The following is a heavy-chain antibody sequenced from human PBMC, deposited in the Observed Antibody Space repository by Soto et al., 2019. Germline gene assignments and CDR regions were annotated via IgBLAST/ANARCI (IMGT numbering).Heavy chain of an antibody. V-gene: IGHV1-2*02. CDR2: INPNSGGT. CDR1: GYTFTCYY. J-gene: IGHJ6*02. CDR3: ARGEYASSWYGFGDYYGIDV. Sequence: SSVKVTCKASGYTFTCYYMHWVRQAPGQGLEWMGWINPNSGGTNYAQKFQGRVTMTRDTSISTAYMELSRLRSDDTAVYYCARGEYASSWYGFGDYYGIDVWGQGTTVTVSS. D-gene: IGHD6-13*01.